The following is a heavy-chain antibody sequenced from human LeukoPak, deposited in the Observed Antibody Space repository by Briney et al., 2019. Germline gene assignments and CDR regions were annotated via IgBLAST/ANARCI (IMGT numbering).Heavy chain of an antibody. D-gene: IGHD6-13*01. CDR1: GGSISSYY. CDR3: ARLDIAAAGKNFDY. J-gene: IGHJ4*02. Sequence: PSETLSLTCTVSGGSISSYYWSWIRQPPGKGLEWIGYIYYSGSTNYNPSLKSRVTISVDTSKNQFSLKLSSVTAADTAVYYCARLDIAAAGKNFDYWGQGTLVTVSS. CDR2: IYYSGST. V-gene: IGHV4-59*08.